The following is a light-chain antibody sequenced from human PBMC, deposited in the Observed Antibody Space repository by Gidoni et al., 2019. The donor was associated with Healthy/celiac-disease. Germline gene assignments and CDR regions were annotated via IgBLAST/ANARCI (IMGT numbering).Light chain of an antibody. Sequence: EIVLTQSPATLSLSPGDRATLSCRASQSVSSYLAWYQQKPGQAPRLLIYDASNSATGIPARFSGSGSGTDFTLTISSLEPEDFAVYYCQQRSNWPPSITFGQGTRLEIK. CDR2: DAS. CDR3: QQRSNWPPSIT. J-gene: IGKJ5*01. CDR1: QSVSSY. V-gene: IGKV3-11*01.